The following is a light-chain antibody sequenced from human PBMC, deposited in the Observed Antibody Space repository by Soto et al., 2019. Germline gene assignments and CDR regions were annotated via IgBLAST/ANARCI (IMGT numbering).Light chain of an antibody. CDR1: QSIGSY. CDR3: QQRSTWPPFS. V-gene: IGKV3-11*01. J-gene: IGKJ3*01. Sequence: EIVLTQSPATLSLSLGERATLSCRASQSIGSYLAWYQHKLGQPPRLLIYDASNRATGIPVRFSGSGSGTDFTLTIISLEPEDVAVYYCQQRSTWPPFSFGPGTKVDIK. CDR2: DAS.